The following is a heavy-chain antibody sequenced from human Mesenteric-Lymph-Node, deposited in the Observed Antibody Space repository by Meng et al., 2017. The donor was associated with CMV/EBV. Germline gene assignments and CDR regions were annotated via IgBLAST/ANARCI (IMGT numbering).Heavy chain of an antibody. CDR3: ARSSSNPSFYYGMDV. CDR2: ISAYNGNT. D-gene: IGHD4-11*01. Sequence: ASVKVSCKASGYTFTSYGISWVRQAPGQGLEWMGWISAYNGNTNYAQKLQGRVTMTTDTSTSTAYMELRSLRSDDTAVYYCARSSSNPSFYYGMDVWGQGTTVTVS. J-gene: IGHJ6*02. V-gene: IGHV1-18*01. CDR1: GYTFTSYG.